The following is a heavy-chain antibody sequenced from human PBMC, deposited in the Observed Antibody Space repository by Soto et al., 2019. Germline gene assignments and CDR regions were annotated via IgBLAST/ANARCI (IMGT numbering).Heavy chain of an antibody. D-gene: IGHD3-16*01. J-gene: IGHJ4*02. CDR3: ARNTRYDPTHY. CDR1: GFTFSSYA. V-gene: IGHV3-23*01. Sequence: GGSLRLSCAASGFTFSSYAMSWVRQAPGKGLAWVSGISVSGGSTYYADSVKGRFTISRDNSKNTLYLQMNSLRAEDTAVFYCARNTRYDPTHYPGQATLVSGSS. CDR2: ISVSGGST.